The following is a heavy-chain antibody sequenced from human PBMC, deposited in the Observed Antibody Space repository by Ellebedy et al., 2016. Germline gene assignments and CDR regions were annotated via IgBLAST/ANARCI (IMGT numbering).Heavy chain of an antibody. J-gene: IGHJ6*02. CDR1: GFTFGNFA. Sequence: GGSLRLXXAASGFTFGNFAMHWVRQAPGKGLEWVSQITWVGGATYYADSLKGRFTISRDNSKQSLYLEMTSLRPDDTAVYFCVKSLGSPANMNVWGQGTTVTVS. CDR3: VKSLGSPANMNV. D-gene: IGHD3-10*01. V-gene: IGHV3-43D*03. CDR2: ITWVGGAT.